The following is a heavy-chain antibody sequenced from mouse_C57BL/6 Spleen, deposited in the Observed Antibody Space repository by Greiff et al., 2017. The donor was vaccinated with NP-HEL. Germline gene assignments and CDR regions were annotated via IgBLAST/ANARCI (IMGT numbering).Heavy chain of an antibody. CDR1: GFTFSSYA. Sequence: EVKVVESGEGLVKPGGSLKLSCAASGFTFSSYAMSWVRQTPEKRLEWVAYISSGGDYIYYADTVKGRFTISRDNARNTLYLQMSSLKSEDTAMYYCTRAPNWYYFDYWGQGTTLTVSS. V-gene: IGHV5-9-1*02. CDR2: ISSGGDYI. D-gene: IGHD4-1*01. CDR3: TRAPNWYYFDY. J-gene: IGHJ2*01.